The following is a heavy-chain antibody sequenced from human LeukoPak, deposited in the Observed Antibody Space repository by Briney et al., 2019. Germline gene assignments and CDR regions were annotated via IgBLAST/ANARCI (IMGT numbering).Heavy chain of an antibody. J-gene: IGHJ5*02. Sequence: SVKVSCKASGGTFSSYAISWVRQAPGQGLEWMGGIIPIFGTANYAQKFQGRVTITADESTSTAYMELSSLRSEDTAVYYCARSITMVRGVVNWFDPWGQGTLVTVSS. D-gene: IGHD3-10*01. CDR3: ARSITMVRGVVNWFDP. CDR1: GGTFSSYA. CDR2: IIPIFGTA. V-gene: IGHV1-69*13.